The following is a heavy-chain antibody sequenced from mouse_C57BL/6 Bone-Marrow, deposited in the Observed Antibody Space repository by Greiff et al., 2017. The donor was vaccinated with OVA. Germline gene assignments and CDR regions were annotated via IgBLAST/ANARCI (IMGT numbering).Heavy chain of an antibody. Sequence: EVKVVESGEGLVKPGGSLKLSCAASGFTFSSYAMSWVRQTPEKRLEWVAYISSGGDYIYYADTVKGRFTISRDNARNTLYLQISSLKSEDTAMYYCTRPSATLRWFAYWGQGTLVTVSA. V-gene: IGHV5-9-1*02. J-gene: IGHJ3*01. CDR1: GFTFSSYA. CDR3: TRPSATLRWFAY. D-gene: IGHD1-2*01. CDR2: ISSGGDYI.